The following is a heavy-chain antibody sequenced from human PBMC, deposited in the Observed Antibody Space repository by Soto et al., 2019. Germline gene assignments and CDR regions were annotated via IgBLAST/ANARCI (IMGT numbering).Heavy chain of an antibody. CDR2: ISAYNGNT. J-gene: IGHJ4*02. D-gene: IGHD2-15*01. CDR3: ARDISDIHPPWPVDY. V-gene: IGHV1-18*01. Sequence: ASVKVSCKASGYTFTSYGISWVRQAPGQGLEWMGWISAYNGNTNYAQKLQGRVTMTTDTSTSTAYMELRSLRSDDTAVYYCARDISDIHPPWPVDYWGQGTLVTVSS. CDR1: GYTFTSYG.